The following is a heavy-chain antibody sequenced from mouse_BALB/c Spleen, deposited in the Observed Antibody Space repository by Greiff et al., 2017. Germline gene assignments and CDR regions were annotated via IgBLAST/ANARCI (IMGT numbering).Heavy chain of an antibody. V-gene: IGHV5-12-1*01. Sequence: VQLVESGGGLVKPGGSLKLSCAASGFAFSSYDMSWVRQTPEKRLEWVAYISSGGGSTYYPDTVKGRFTISRDNAKNTLYLQMSSLKSEDTAMYYCAREFTTATPYFDYWGQGTTLTVSS. CDR3: AREFTTATPYFDY. CDR1: GFAFSSYD. CDR2: ISSGGGST. D-gene: IGHD1-2*01. J-gene: IGHJ2*01.